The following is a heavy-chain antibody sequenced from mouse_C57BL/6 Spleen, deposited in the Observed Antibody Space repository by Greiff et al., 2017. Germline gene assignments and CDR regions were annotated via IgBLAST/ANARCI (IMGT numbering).Heavy chain of an antibody. CDR3: ARSPIYDGYSDFDY. CDR2: IYPGDGDT. CDR1: GYAFSSYW. J-gene: IGHJ2*01. Sequence: VQLQQSGAELVKPGASVKISCKASGYAFSSYWMNWVKQRPGKGLEWIGQIYPGDGDTNYNGKFKGKATQTADKSSSTAYMQLSSLTSEDSAVYYCARSPIYDGYSDFDYWGQGTTLTVSS. D-gene: IGHD2-3*01. V-gene: IGHV1-80*01.